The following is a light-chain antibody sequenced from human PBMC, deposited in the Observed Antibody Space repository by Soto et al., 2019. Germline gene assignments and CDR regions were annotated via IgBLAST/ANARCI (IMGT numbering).Light chain of an antibody. J-gene: IGKJ5*01. V-gene: IGKV1-5*01. Sequence: QMTQSPSTLSASVGDRVTITCRASQSISSWLAWYQQKPGKAPKLLIYAASTLQSGVPSRFSGSGSETDFILTISSLQPEDFAIYYCQQLHSYPLTFGQRTRLEIK. CDR1: QSISSW. CDR3: QQLHSYPLT. CDR2: AAS.